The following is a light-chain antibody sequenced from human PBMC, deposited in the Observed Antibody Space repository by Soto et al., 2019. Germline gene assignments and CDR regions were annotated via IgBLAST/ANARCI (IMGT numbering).Light chain of an antibody. CDR3: QTYGSTQVV. CDR2: ANN. CDR1: SGSIASNY. Sequence: NFMLTQPHSVSESPGKAVTISCTRSSGSIASNYVQWYQQRPGSAPTNLIYANNQRPSGVPDRFSGSIDSSSNSASLTSSGLKTEDEVDYYCQTYGSTQVVFGGGTQLTVL. J-gene: IGLJ7*01. V-gene: IGLV6-57*04.